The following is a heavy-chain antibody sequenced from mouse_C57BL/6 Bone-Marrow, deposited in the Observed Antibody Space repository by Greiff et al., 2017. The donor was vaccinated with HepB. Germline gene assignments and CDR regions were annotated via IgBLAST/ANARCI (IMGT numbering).Heavy chain of an antibody. Sequence: QVQLQQSGAELVRPGASVKLSCKASGYTFTDYYINWVKQRPGQGLEWIARIYPGSGNTYYNEKFKGKATLTAEKSSSTAYMQLSSLTSEDSAVYFCARSCYGFAVWGQGTLVTVSA. CDR2: IYPGSGNT. CDR1: GYTFTDYY. J-gene: IGHJ3*01. V-gene: IGHV1-76*01. D-gene: IGHD2-12*01. CDR3: ARSCYGFAV.